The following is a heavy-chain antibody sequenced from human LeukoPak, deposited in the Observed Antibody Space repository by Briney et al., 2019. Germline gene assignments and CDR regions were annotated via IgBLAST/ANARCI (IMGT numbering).Heavy chain of an antibody. V-gene: IGHV4-59*01. CDR3: ARAYSGYDPFDI. CDR2: IYYSGST. CDR1: GDSITTNY. D-gene: IGHD5-12*01. J-gene: IGHJ4*02. Sequence: PSETLSLTCTVSGDSITTNYWSWIRQPPGKGLEWIGYIYYSGSTKYNPSLKSRVTISVDTSKNQFSLKLTSVTPADTAVYYCARAYSGYDPFDIWGQGTLVTVSS.